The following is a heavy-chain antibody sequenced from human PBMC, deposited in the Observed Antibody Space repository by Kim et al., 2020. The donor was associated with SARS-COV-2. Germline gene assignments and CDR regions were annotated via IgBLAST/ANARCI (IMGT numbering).Heavy chain of an antibody. CDR2: ISGSGGST. J-gene: IGHJ4*02. Sequence: GGSLRLSCAASGFTFSSYAMSWVRQAPGKGLEWVSAISGSGGSTYYADSVKGRFTISRDNSKNTLYLQMNSLRAEDTAVYYCAKDLAGYGDLLGAWDYFDYWGQGTLVTVSS. CDR1: GFTFSSYA. V-gene: IGHV3-23*01. D-gene: IGHD4-17*01. CDR3: AKDLAGYGDLLGAWDYFDY.